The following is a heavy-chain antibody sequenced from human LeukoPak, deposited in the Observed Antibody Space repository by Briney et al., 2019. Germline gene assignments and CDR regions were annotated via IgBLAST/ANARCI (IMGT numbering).Heavy chain of an antibody. CDR2: INHSRST. V-gene: IGHV4-34*01. Sequence: KSSETLSLTCAVYGGSFSGYYWSWIRQPPGKGLEWIGEINHSRSTNYNPSLKSRVTISVDTSKNQFSLKLSSVTAADTAVYYCASQKGRYCSGGSCYPGWFDPGGQGTLVTVSS. J-gene: IGHJ5*02. CDR1: GGSFSGYY. D-gene: IGHD2-15*01. CDR3: ASQKGRYCSGGSCYPGWFDP.